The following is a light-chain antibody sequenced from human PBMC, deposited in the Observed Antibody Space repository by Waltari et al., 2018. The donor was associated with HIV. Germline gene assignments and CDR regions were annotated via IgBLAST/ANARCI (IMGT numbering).Light chain of an antibody. CDR1: QSVLYRSNNKNY. J-gene: IGKJ4*01. V-gene: IGKV4-1*01. CDR2: WAS. Sequence: DIVLTQTPDSLAVSLRERPTINCQSLQSVLYRSNNKNYLAWYQQKPGQPPKLLIYWASTRESGVPDRFSGSGSGTDFTLTISSLQAEDVAVYYCQQYYSTPLTFGGGTKVEIK. CDR3: QQYYSTPLT.